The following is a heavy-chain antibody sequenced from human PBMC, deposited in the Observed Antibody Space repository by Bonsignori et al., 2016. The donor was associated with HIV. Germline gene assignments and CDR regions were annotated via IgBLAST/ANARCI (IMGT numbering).Heavy chain of an antibody. J-gene: IGHJ4*02. V-gene: IGHV3-21*01. CDR1: GFTFRTYD. CDR2: IGADTRYK. D-gene: IGHD1-1*01. CDR3: ARDPRYNWYDGLDY. Sequence: EVRLVESGGTLVKPGGSLRLSCEASGFTFRTYDMNWVRQAPGKGLEWVSSIGADTRYKFYADSVRGRFTISRDNAKNSLYLEMNSLRVDDTAVYYCARDPRYNWYDGLDYWGQGTRVT.